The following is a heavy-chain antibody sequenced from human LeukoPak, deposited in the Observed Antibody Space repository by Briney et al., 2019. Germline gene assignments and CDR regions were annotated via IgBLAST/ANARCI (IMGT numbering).Heavy chain of an antibody. CDR1: GYTFTSYG. J-gene: IGHJ4*02. D-gene: IGHD5-12*01. CDR2: ISAYNGNT. Sequence: EASVKVSCKASGYTFTSYGISWVRQAPGQGLEWMGWISAYNGNTNYAQKLQGRVTMTTDTSTSTAYMELRSLRSDDTAVYYCARGRRRDIVATYVDYWGQGTLVTVSS. CDR3: ARGRRRDIVATYVDY. V-gene: IGHV1-18*01.